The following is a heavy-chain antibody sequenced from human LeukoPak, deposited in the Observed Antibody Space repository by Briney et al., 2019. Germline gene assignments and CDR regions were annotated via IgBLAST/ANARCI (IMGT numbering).Heavy chain of an antibody. CDR3: AGDAFLIPCNWFDP. D-gene: IGHD2/OR15-2a*01. J-gene: IGHJ5*02. V-gene: IGHV3-33*01. CDR2: IWYDGSNK. Sequence: PGGSLRLSCAASGFTFSSYGMHWVRQAPGKGLEWVAVIWYDGSNKYYADSVKGRFTISRDNSKNTLYLQMNSLRAEDTAVYYCAGDAFLIPCNWFDPWGQGTLVTVSS. CDR1: GFTFSSYG.